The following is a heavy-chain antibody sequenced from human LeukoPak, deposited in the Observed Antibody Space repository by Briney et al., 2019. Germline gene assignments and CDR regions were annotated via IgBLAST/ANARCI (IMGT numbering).Heavy chain of an antibody. V-gene: IGHV1-18*01. J-gene: IGHJ4*02. CDR1: GYTFITSG. CDR3: VRDRDATPDDVRDY. CDR2: ISPFNGKT. Sequence: ASVKVSCKASGYTFITSGITWVRQAPGHGLKWMGWISPFNGKTRFAEEFQDRLTMTTDTPTRTAYMVLRSLRSDDTAVYYCVRDRDATPDDVRDYWGQGTLVTVSS. D-gene: IGHD2-21*02.